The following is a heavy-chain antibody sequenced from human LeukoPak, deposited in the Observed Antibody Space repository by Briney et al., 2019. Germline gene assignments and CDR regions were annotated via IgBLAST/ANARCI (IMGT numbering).Heavy chain of an antibody. J-gene: IGHJ3*02. CDR1: GFTFSNYW. V-gene: IGHV3-7*03. Sequence: GGSLRLSCAASGFTFSNYWMTWVRQAPGKGLEWVAKIREVGTEKYYVDSVKGRFTVSRDNAKNLLYLQMNSLRAEDTAMYYCARLNSGRAYGDAFDIWGQGTMVTVSS. CDR2: IREVGTEK. CDR3: ARLNSGRAYGDAFDI. D-gene: IGHD1-26*01.